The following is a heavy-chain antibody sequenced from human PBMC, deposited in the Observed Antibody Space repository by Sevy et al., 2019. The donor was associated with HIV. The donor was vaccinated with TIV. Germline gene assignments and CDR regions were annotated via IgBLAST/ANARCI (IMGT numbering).Heavy chain of an antibody. Sequence: ASVKSSAKAPESGLTGYYKHWGRQPPEQGLEWLGRINPINGDTADSPKFQGRVTMTRDKSITTAYLDVASLRSDDTAVYYCARAPTDFWTGGMGLWGQGTMVTVSS. V-gene: IGHV1-2*06. CDR1: ESGLTGYY. CDR2: INPINGDT. CDR3: ARAPTDFWTGGMGL. D-gene: IGHD3-3*01. J-gene: IGHJ6*02.